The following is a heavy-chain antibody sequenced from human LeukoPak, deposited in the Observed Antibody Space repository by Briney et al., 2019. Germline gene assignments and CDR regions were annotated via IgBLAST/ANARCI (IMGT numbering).Heavy chain of an antibody. J-gene: IGHJ5*02. CDR3: ARDHLGMFDP. Sequence: SETLSLTCTVSGGSISSYYWSWIRQPPGKGLEWIGYIYYSGSTNYNPSLKSRVTISVDTSKNQFSLKLSSVPAADPAVYYCARDHLGMFDPWGQGTLVTVSS. CDR2: IYYSGST. V-gene: IGHV4-59*01. CDR1: GGSISSYY.